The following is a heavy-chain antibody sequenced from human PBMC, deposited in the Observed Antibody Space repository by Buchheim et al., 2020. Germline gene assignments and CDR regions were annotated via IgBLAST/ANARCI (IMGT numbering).Heavy chain of an antibody. D-gene: IGHD2-2*03. CDR3: AKDRGYCSSTSCQGVYYYYGMDV. Sequence: QVQLVESGGGVVQPGRSLRLSCAASGFTFSSYGMHWVRQAPGKGLEWVAVISYDGSNKYYADSVKGRFTISRENSQNTLYMQMNSLRAEDTAVYYCAKDRGYCSSTSCQGVYYYYGMDVWGQGTT. CDR2: ISYDGSNK. J-gene: IGHJ6*01. V-gene: IGHV3-30*18. CDR1: GFTFSSYG.